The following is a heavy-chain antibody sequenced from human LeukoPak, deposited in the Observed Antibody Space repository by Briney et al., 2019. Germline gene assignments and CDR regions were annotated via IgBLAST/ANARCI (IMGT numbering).Heavy chain of an antibody. CDR2: IKQDGSET. Sequence: GGSLRLSCAASGFTFSSYWMSWVRQAPGKGLEWVGNIKQDGSETYFVDSVKGRFTISRDNAKNSLYLQMNNLRAEDTAVYYCAKIAGFGEWGPNYFDYWGQGTLVTVSS. D-gene: IGHD3-10*01. V-gene: IGHV3-7*03. CDR1: GFTFSSYW. J-gene: IGHJ4*02. CDR3: AKIAGFGEWGPNYFDY.